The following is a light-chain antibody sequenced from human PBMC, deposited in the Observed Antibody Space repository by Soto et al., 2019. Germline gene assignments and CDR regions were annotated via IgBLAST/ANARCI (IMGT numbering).Light chain of an antibody. V-gene: IGLV2-11*01. Sequence: QSALTQPRSVSGSPGQSVNISCTGTSSDVGGYNYVSWYQQHPGKAPKLMIYDVSKRPSGVPDRFSGSKSGNTASLTISGLHAEDEADYYCCSYAGSYTFVFGTGTKLTVL. CDR1: SSDVGGYNY. J-gene: IGLJ1*01. CDR3: CSYAGSYTFV. CDR2: DVS.